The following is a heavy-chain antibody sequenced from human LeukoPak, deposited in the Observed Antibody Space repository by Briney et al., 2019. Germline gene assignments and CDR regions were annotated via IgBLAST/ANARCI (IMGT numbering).Heavy chain of an antibody. CDR2: INPSGGST. J-gene: IGHJ5*02. Sequence: ASVKVSCKASGYTFTSYYMHWVRQAPGQGLEWMGIINPSGGSTSYAQKFKGRVTMTRDTSTSTVYMELSSLRSEDTAVYYCARDPGYCSSTSCYDNWFDPWGQGTLVTVSS. D-gene: IGHD2-2*01. V-gene: IGHV1-46*03. CDR3: ARDPGYCSSTSCYDNWFDP. CDR1: GYTFTSYY.